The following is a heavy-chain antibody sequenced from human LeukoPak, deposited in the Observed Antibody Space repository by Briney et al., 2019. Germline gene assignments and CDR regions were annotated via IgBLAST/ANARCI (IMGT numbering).Heavy chain of an antibody. CDR3: ARGVTVTTDF. CDR1: GFFFSNYD. J-gene: IGHJ4*02. D-gene: IGHD4-17*01. Sequence: SGGSLRLSCVASGFFFSNYDMNWVRQAPGKGLEWVSGLSSSGGSTFYADSVKGRFTISRDNSKNTVYLQMNSLRGEDTAIYYCARGVTVTTDFWGLGTLVTVSS. V-gene: IGHV3-23*01. CDR2: LSSSGGST.